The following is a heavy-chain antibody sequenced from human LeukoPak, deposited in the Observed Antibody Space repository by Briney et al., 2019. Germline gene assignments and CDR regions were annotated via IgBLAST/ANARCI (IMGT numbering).Heavy chain of an antibody. Sequence: GASVKVSCKASGYTFNHYDISWLRQATGQGPQWLGWVNPTTGNTVYAQRFQDRVTMTRNTSSSTAYMELNSLKSGDTAVYYCARGRTNYYSGDKYNWFDSWGQGTLVTVSS. D-gene: IGHD2-8*01. CDR3: ARGRTNYYSGDKYNWFDS. CDR2: VNPTTGNT. CDR1: GYTFNHYD. J-gene: IGHJ5*01. V-gene: IGHV1-8*01.